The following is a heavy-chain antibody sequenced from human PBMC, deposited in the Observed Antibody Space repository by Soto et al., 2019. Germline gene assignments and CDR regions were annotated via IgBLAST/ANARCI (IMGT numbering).Heavy chain of an antibody. CDR1: GFSLSTSGAA. J-gene: IGHJ5*02. D-gene: IGHD3-3*01. CDR2: IYWDGDK. Sequence: QINLIESGPTLVKPTQTLTLTCTFSGFSLSTSGAAVGWVRQPPGRALEWLALIYWDGDKRYNASLGNRLTITKDTSMTQVVLTLTNVDPADTATYYCAHRATMTIFGLIIDNGIWFDPWGQGTRVSVSS. V-gene: IGHV2-5*02. CDR3: AHRATMTIFGLIIDNGIWFDP.